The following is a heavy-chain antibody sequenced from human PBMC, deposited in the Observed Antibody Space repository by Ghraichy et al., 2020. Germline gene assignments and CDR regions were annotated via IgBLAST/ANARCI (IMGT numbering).Heavy chain of an antibody. D-gene: IGHD6-13*01. CDR3: AKYSSSWTVFDY. J-gene: IGHJ4*02. Sequence: GGSLRLSCAASGFTFSSYGMHWVRQAPGKGLEWVAVISYDGSNKYYADSVKGRFTISRDNSKNTLYLQMNSLRAEDTAVYYCAKYSSSWTVFDYWGQGTLVTVSS. CDR1: GFTFSSYG. CDR2: ISYDGSNK. V-gene: IGHV3-30*18.